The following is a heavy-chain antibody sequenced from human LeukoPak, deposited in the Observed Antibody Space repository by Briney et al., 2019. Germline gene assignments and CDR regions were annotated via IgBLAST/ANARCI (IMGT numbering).Heavy chain of an antibody. CDR3: AKRFDP. Sequence: QPGRSLRLSCAASGFTFSSYVMHWVRQAPGKGLEWVAVISCDGSNKYYADSVKGRFTISRDNSKNSLYLQMNSLGAEDTAVYYCAKRFDPWGQGTLVTVSS. V-gene: IGHV3-30*04. J-gene: IGHJ5*02. CDR2: ISCDGSNK. CDR1: GFTFSSYV.